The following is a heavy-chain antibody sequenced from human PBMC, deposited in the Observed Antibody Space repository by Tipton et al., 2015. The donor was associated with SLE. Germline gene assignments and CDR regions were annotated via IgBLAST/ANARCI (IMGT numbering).Heavy chain of an antibody. V-gene: IGHV4-39*07. CDR3: ARGFYKLGLKTYYFDA. Sequence: TLSLTCTVSGVFVRSYDDYWGWIRQSPGKGLEWVGSVSSSGKTDYHPPLQSRATVSIDPSRNQFSLKMTSVTAADTAVYFCARGFYKLGLKTYYFDAWGQGALVTVSS. J-gene: IGHJ4*02. CDR2: VSSSGKT. CDR1: GVFVRSYDDY. D-gene: IGHD1-7*01.